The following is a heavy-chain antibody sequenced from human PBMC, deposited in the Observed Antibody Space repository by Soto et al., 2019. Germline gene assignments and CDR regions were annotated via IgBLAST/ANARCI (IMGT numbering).Heavy chain of an antibody. V-gene: IGHV4-59*01. CDR2: IYYSGST. J-gene: IGHJ4*02. CDR1: GGSFSGYY. Sequence: PSETLSLTCAVYGGSFSGYYWSWIRQPPGKGLEWIGDIYYSGSTNYNPSLKSRVTISVDTSKNQFSLKLSSVTAADTAVYYCARRYGGNFDYWGQGTLVTVSS. D-gene: IGHD3-16*01. CDR3: ARRYGGNFDY.